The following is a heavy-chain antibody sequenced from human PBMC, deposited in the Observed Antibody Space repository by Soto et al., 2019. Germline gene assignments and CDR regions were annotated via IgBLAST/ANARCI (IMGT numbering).Heavy chain of an antibody. J-gene: IGHJ3*02. CDR2: INSDGSST. D-gene: IGHD5-12*01. V-gene: IGHV3-74*01. CDR3: ARVISGYDLGAFDI. CDR1: GFTFSSYW. Sequence: GGSLRLSCAASGFTFSSYWMHWVRQAPGKGLVWVSRINSDGSSTSYANSVKGRFTISRDNAKNTLYLQMNSLRAEDTAVYYCARVISGYDLGAFDIWGQGTMVTVSS.